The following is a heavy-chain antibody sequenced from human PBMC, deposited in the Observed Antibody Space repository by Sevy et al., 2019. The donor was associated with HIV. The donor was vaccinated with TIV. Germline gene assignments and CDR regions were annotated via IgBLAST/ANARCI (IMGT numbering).Heavy chain of an antibody. D-gene: IGHD6-19*01. CDR1: GFTFSSYS. V-gene: IGHV3-21*01. Sequence: GGSLRLSCAASGFTFSSYSMNWVRQAPGKGLEWVSSISSSSSYIYYADSVKGRFTISRDNPKNSLYLQMNSLRAEDTAVYYCARDAPLAEAGTDYYYGMDVWGQGTTVTVSS. CDR2: ISSSSSYI. J-gene: IGHJ6*02. CDR3: ARDAPLAEAGTDYYYGMDV.